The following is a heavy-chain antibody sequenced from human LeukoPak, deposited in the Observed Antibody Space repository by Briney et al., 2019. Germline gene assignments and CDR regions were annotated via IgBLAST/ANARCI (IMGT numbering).Heavy chain of an antibody. Sequence: SETLSLTCAVYDGSFSNYYCSWIRQPPGKGLEWIGEINHSGSVNYNPSLKSRVTISVDTSKNQFSLRLKSMTAADTAVYYCARLRLSFSLVGATVEGWFDPWGQGTLVTVSS. V-gene: IGHV4-34*01. CDR1: DGSFSNYY. D-gene: IGHD1-26*01. CDR3: ARLRLSFSLVGATVEGWFDP. J-gene: IGHJ5*02. CDR2: INHSGSV.